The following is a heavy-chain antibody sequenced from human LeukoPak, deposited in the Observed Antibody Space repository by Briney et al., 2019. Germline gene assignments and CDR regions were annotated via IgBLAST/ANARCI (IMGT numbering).Heavy chain of an antibody. Sequence: GGSLRLSGAASGFTFSSYAMHWVRRAPGKGLEWVAVISYDGSNKYYADSVKGRFTISRDNSKNTLYLQMNSLRAEDTAVYYCADGDLSGMDVWGQGTTVTVSS. CDR3: ADGDLSGMDV. CDR2: ISYDGSNK. J-gene: IGHJ6*02. D-gene: IGHD3-10*01. V-gene: IGHV3-30-3*01. CDR1: GFTFSSYA.